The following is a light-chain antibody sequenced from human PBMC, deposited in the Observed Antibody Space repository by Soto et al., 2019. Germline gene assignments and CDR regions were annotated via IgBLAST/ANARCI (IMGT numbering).Light chain of an antibody. J-gene: IGKJ1*01. V-gene: IGKV1-39*01. CDR3: QQRYIEPCT. CDR2: APS. CDR1: QPFTNS. Sequence: DIQITQSPSSLSASVGDRVTITGRAGQPFTNSLTGYQQKPGKAPKLSIYAPSRLQRGVPSRFSAGGSGTDFTLTIISLQPEDFATYYCQQRYIEPCTFGQGTKVDIK.